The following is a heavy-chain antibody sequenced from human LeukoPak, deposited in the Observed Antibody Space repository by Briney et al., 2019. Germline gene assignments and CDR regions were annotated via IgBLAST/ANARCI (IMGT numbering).Heavy chain of an antibody. J-gene: IGHJ4*02. CDR2: IYYSGST. CDR3: ARVGRDGYRELDY. Sequence: SETLSLTCTVSGDSISSYYWSWIRQPPGKGLEWIGYIYYSGSTNYNPSLKSRVTISVDTSKNQFSLKLSSVTAADTAVYYCARVGRDGYRELDYWGQGTLVTVSS. D-gene: IGHD5-12*01. V-gene: IGHV4-59*01. CDR1: GDSISSYY.